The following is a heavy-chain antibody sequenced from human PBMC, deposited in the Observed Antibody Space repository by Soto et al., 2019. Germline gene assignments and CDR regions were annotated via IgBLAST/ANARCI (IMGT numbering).Heavy chain of an antibody. D-gene: IGHD3-16*01. CDR3: ARDPEPLVWGSPNDFDY. CDR2: ISSSSSTI. J-gene: IGHJ4*02. V-gene: IGHV3-48*02. CDR1: GFTFSSYS. Sequence: PGGSLRLSCAASGFTFSSYSMNWVRQAPGKGLEWVSYISSSSSTIYYADSVKGRFTISRDNAKNSLYLQMNSLRDEDTAVYYCARDPEPLVWGSPNDFDYWGQGTLVTVSS.